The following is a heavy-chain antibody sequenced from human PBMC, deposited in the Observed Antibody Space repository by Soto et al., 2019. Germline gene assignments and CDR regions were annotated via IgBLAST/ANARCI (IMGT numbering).Heavy chain of an antibody. V-gene: IGHV4-31*11. CDR1: GGSITSGAYY. J-gene: IGHJ5*02. CDR2: IHYSGRT. Sequence: SETLSLTCAVSGGSITSGAYYWTWMRQHPGKGLEWVAYIHYSGRTYYNPSLKSRVTISVDTSNNQFSLKLSSVTAADTAVYYCARYYFDSSGYSNWFDPWGQGTLVTVSS. D-gene: IGHD3-22*01. CDR3: ARYYFDSSGYSNWFDP.